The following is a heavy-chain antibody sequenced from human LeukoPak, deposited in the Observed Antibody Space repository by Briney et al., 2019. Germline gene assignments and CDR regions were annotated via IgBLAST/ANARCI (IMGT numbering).Heavy chain of an antibody. D-gene: IGHD3-22*01. CDR3: AKALVVVNDAFDI. Sequence: PGRSLRLSCAASGFTFSSYAMSCVRQAPGKGQEWVSAISGSGGSTYYADSVKGRFTIPRDNSKNTLSLQMNSLRLGDPAAFYFAKALVVVNDAFDIWGQGTMVTVSS. CDR2: ISGSGGST. CDR1: GFTFSSYA. V-gene: IGHV3-23*01. J-gene: IGHJ3*02.